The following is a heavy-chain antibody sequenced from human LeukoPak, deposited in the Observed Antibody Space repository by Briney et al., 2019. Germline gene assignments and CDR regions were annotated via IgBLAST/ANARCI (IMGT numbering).Heavy chain of an antibody. D-gene: IGHD4-23*01. CDR3: AKDMRRWFPGHDAFDI. Sequence: ARSLTLTCAASGFTFDDYSMHWVRQAPGKGLEWVSDIRWNSSSIGYADSVKGRFTISRDNVKNSLYLQMNSLRAEDTALYYCAKDMRRWFPGHDAFDIWGQGTMVTVSS. CDR2: IRWNSSSI. CDR1: GFTFDDYS. J-gene: IGHJ3*02. V-gene: IGHV3-9*01.